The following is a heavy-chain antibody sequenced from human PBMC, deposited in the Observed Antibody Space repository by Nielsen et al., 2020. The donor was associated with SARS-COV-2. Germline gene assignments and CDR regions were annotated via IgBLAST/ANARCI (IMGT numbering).Heavy chain of an antibody. CDR2: IIPIYGTT. D-gene: IGHD5-24*01. J-gene: IGHJ6*03. V-gene: IGHV1-69*13. CDR1: GGTFSSYA. Sequence: SVKVSCKASGGTFSSYAVSWVRQAPGQGLEWMGGIIPIYGTTNYAQKFQGRVTITADESTSTAYMELSSLRSEDTAVYYCARDLEMATPYYFSYYMDVWGQGTTVTISS. CDR3: ARDLEMATPYYFSYYMDV.